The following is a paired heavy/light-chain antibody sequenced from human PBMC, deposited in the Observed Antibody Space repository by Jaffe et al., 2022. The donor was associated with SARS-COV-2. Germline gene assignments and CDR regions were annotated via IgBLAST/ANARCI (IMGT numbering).Heavy chain of an antibody. D-gene: IGHD6-13*01. CDR3: TRGRRLVAPGTRWLDP. CDR2: MNPDNGNT. J-gene: IGHJ5*02. V-gene: IGHV1-8*01. Sequence: QVQLVQSGAEVKEPGASVRVSCKASGYAFTSYEINWVRQAAGQGLEWLGWMNPDNGNTDYTMKFQGRITMTGNPSISTAYMELNSLRSDDTAVYYCTRGRRLVAPGTRWLDPWGQGSLVIVSS. CDR1: GYAFTSYE.
Light chain of an antibody. Sequence: EIVLTQSPGTLSLSPGERATLSCRASQIVSSVYFSWYQQKAGQRPRLLIYSASSRATAVPDRFTGSGSGTDFTLTISSLEPEDFAVYYCQQSDRSPWTFGQGTKVEMK. V-gene: IGKV3-20*01. CDR2: SAS. CDR1: QIVSSVY. J-gene: IGKJ1*01. CDR3: QQSDRSPWT.